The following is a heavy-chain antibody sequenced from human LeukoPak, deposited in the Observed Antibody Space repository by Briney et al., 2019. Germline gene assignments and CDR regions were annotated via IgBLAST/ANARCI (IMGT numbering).Heavy chain of an antibody. CDR3: ARGRMPNGADN. D-gene: IGHD2-2*01. CDR2: TYPDGRA. J-gene: IGHJ4*02. CDR1: GFIVSDNY. V-gene: IGHV3-53*01. Sequence: PGGSLRLSCVASGFIVSDNYMSWIRQAPGKEPQWVSITYPDGRAFYADSVKGRFTISRDNSRNTLYLQMNSLRADDTALYYCARGRMPNGADNWGQGTLVTVSS.